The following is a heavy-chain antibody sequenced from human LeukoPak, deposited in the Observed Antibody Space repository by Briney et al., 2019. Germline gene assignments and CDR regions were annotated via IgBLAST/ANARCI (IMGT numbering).Heavy chain of an antibody. J-gene: IGHJ4*02. Sequence: SVKVSCKASGYTFTSYGISWVRQAPGQGLEWMGRIIPILGIANYAQKFQGRVTITADKSTSTAYMELSSLRSEDTAVYYCERGYWGASGSYSIVDYWGQGTLVTVSS. CDR2: IIPILGIA. V-gene: IGHV1-69*04. CDR1: GYTFTSYG. CDR3: ERGYWGASGSYSIVDY. D-gene: IGHD1-26*01.